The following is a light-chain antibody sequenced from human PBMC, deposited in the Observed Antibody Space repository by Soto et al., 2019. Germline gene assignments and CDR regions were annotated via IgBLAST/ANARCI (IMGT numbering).Light chain of an antibody. CDR3: AAWDDSLSGWV. CDR1: SSNIGSNY. V-gene: IGLV1-47*01. CDR2: RNN. J-gene: IGLJ3*02. Sequence: QSVPTQSPSASGTPGQRVTISCSGSSSNIGSNYVYWYQQLPGAAPKLLIYRNNQRPSGVPDRFSGSKSGTSASLAISGLRSEDEADYSCAAWDDSLSGWVFGGGTKVTV.